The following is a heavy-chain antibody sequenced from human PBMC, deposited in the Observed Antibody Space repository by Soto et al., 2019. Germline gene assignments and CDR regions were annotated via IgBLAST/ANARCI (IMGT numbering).Heavy chain of an antibody. CDR3: ARVVPGYDSSGYSQYYFDY. CDR1: GGSISSGGYS. Sequence: SETLSLTCAVSGGSISSGGYSWSWIRQPPGKGLEWIGYIYHSGSTYYNPSLKSRVTISVDRSKNQFSLKLSSVTAADTAVYYCARVVPGYDSSGYSQYYFDYWGQGTLVTVSS. J-gene: IGHJ4*02. CDR2: IYHSGST. D-gene: IGHD3-22*01. V-gene: IGHV4-30-2*01.